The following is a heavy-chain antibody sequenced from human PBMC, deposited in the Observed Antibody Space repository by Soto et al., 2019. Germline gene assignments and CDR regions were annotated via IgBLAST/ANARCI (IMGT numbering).Heavy chain of an antibody. CDR2: ISWDSRSV. Sequence: SLRLSCAVSGFTFEDYAMHWVRQAPGKGLEWVSGISWDSRSVAYADSVKGRFTISRDNAENSLHLQMNSLRAEDTAVYYCAKVSIRRSFSRSSTRARDAFDILCPGTMVTVSS. J-gene: IGHJ3*02. CDR3: AKVSIRRSFSRSSTRARDAFDI. V-gene: IGHV3-9*01. D-gene: IGHD6-6*01. CDR1: GFTFEDYA.